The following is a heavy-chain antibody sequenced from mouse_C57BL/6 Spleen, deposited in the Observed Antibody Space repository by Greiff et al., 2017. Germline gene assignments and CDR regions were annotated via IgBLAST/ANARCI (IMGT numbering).Heavy chain of an antibody. CDR3: AREGVITTSWYFDV. Sequence: QVQLKQSGPELVKPGASVKLSCKASGYTFTSYDINWVKQRPGQGLEWIGWIYPRDGSTKYNEKFKGKATLTVDTSSSTAYMELHSLTSEDSAVYFCAREGVITTSWYFDVWGTGTTVTVSS. CDR2: IYPRDGST. CDR1: GYTFTSYD. J-gene: IGHJ1*03. D-gene: IGHD1-3*01. V-gene: IGHV1-85*01.